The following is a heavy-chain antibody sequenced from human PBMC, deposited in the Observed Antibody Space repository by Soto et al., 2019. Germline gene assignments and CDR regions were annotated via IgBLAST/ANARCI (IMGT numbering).Heavy chain of an antibody. D-gene: IGHD6-19*01. CDR3: AKGGRQWLVTSDFNY. CDR1: GCPFRSYA. CDR2: ISGSGDST. V-gene: IGHV3-23*01. Sequence: PGGSLRLSCAASGCPFRSYAMSWVRQAPGKGLEWVSVISGSGDSTYYADSVKGRFTISRDSSKNTVSLEMTSLRAEDTAVYYCAKGGRQWLVTSDFNYWGQGALVTVSS. J-gene: IGHJ4*02.